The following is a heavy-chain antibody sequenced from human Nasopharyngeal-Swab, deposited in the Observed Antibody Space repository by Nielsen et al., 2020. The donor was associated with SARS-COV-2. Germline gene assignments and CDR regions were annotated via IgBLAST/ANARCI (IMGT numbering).Heavy chain of an antibody. CDR3: AREGSSSYSTRDYYYYYMDV. CDR2: IIPIFGTA. J-gene: IGHJ6*03. V-gene: IGHV1-69*01. D-gene: IGHD6-13*01. Sequence: WVRQAPGQGLEWMGGIIPIFGTANYAQKFQGRVTITADESTSTAYMELSSLRSEDTAVYYCAREGSSSYSTRDYYYYYMDVWGKGTTVTVSS.